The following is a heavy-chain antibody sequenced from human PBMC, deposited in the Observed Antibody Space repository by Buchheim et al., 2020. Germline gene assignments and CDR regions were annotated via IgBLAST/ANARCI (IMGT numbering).Heavy chain of an antibody. CDR3: ALHQATIFGVVTPYYYYYMDV. CDR2: IDPSDSYT. CDR1: GYSFTSYW. J-gene: IGHJ6*03. Sequence: EVQLVQSGAEVKKPGESLRISCKGSGYSFTSYWISWVRQMPGKGLEWMGRIDPSDSYTNYSPSFQGHVTISADKSISTAYLQWSSLKASDTAMYYCALHQATIFGVVTPYYYYYMDVWGKGT. D-gene: IGHD3-3*01. V-gene: IGHV5-10-1*01.